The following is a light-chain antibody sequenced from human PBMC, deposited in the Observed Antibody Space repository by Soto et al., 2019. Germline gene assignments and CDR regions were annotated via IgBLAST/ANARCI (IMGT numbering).Light chain of an antibody. J-gene: IGKJ1*01. CDR2: RAS. V-gene: IGKV3-15*01. Sequence: LVLTQSPDTLSVSPGERATLSCRASQGIFYNLAWFQQRPGQAPRLLIYRASTRATNIPARFSGSWSWTECTRTISSLQSEDSALYYWQQYHNLWTFGQGTKVEIK. CDR1: QGIFYN. CDR3: QQYHNLWT.